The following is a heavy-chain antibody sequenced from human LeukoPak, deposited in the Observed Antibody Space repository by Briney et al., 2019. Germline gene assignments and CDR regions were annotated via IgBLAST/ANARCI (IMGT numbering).Heavy chain of an antibody. CDR3: ARRRQEYYGAGSYFFDY. CDR2: IIPLVGTA. J-gene: IGHJ4*02. V-gene: IGHV1-69*13. D-gene: IGHD3-10*01. Sequence: SVKVSCKASLGTLISYAICWVRQAPGQGLEWMGGIIPLVGTANYAQKFQSRVTITADESTSTAYMELSSLRSEDTAVYYCARRRQEYYGAGSYFFDYWGQGTLVTVSS. CDR1: LGTLISYA.